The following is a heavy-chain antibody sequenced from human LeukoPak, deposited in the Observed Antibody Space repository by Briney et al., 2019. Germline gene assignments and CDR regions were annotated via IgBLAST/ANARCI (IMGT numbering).Heavy chain of an antibody. CDR3: AREGSGSYSIGEVDY. Sequence: GGSLRLSCAASGFTFSSYSMNWVRQAPGKGLEWVSYISSSGSTIYYADSVKGRFTISRDNAKNSLYLQMNSLRAEDTAVYYCAREGSGSYSIGEVDYWGQGTLVTVSS. D-gene: IGHD1-26*01. CDR2: ISSSGSTI. CDR1: GFTFSSYS. J-gene: IGHJ4*02. V-gene: IGHV3-48*04.